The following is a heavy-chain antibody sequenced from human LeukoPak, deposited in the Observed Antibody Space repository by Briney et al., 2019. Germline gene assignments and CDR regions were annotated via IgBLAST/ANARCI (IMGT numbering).Heavy chain of an antibody. CDR3: ARGGSYYDILTGYYPNWFDP. V-gene: IGHV4-31*03. CDR1: GSSISSGGYY. D-gene: IGHD3-9*01. J-gene: IGHJ5*02. Sequence: PSETLSLTCTVSGSSISSGGYYWSWIRQHPGKGLEWIGYIYYSGSTYYNPSLKSRVTISVDTSKNQFSLKLSSVTAADTAVYYCARGGSYYDILTGYYPNWFDPWGQGTLVTVSS. CDR2: IYYSGST.